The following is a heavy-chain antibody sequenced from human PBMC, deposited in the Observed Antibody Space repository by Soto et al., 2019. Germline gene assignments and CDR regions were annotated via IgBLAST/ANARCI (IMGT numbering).Heavy chain of an antibody. D-gene: IGHD1-1*01. CDR2: ISDNGGNT. CDR3: AKLYWNPRYFDY. CDR1: GFTFSSVA. J-gene: IGHJ4*02. Sequence: EAQLLESGGGLVQPGGSLRLSCAASGFTFSSVAMTWVRQAPGKGLEWVSSISDNGGNTDYADSVRGRFSLSRDNSKNTLYLQMNHLKAEDTAVYYCAKLYWNPRYFDYWGQGARVTVSS. V-gene: IGHV3-23*01.